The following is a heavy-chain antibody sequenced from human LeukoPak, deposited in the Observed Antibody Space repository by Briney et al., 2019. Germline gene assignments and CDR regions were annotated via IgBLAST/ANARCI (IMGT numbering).Heavy chain of an antibody. CDR3: ARMIVATIRIGVYFYHGMDV. D-gene: IGHD5-12*01. V-gene: IGHV4-30-2*01. CDR1: GVSISSGGYS. J-gene: IGHJ6*02. CDR2: ISYSGST. Sequence: PSETLSLTCAVSGVSISSGGYSWSWIRQPPGKGLEWIGYISYSGSTYYNPSLKSRVTISADRSKNHFSLNLSSVTAADTAVYYCARMIVATIRIGVYFYHGMDVWGQGTTVTVSS.